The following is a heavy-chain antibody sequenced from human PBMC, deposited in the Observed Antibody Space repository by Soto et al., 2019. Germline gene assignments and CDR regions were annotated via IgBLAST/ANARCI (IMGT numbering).Heavy chain of an antibody. CDR3: ARTLGHSSGWYELNWFDP. J-gene: IGHJ5*02. V-gene: IGHV3-48*02. CDR1: RFTFSSYS. D-gene: IGHD6-19*01. CDR2: ISSSSSTI. Sequence: EVQLVESGGGLVQPGGSLRLSCAASRFTFSSYSMNWVRQAPGKGLEWVSYISSSSSTIYYADSVKGRFTISRDNAKNSLYLQMNSLRDEDTAVYYCARTLGHSSGWYELNWFDPWGQGTLVTVSS.